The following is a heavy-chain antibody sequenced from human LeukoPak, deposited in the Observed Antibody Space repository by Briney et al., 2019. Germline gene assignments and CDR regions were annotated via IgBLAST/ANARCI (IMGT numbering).Heavy chain of an antibody. V-gene: IGHV4-39*07. CDR1: GGSISSSSYY. D-gene: IGHD2-15*01. J-gene: IGHJ4*02. CDR2: FYYSGST. Sequence: NPSETLSLTCTVSGGSISSSSYYWGWIRQPPGKGLEWIGCFYYSGSTYYTPSLKSRVTISVDTSKNQFCLKLSSVTAADTAVYYCARSRVDIVVVVAATRGWTWSQGTLVTVSS. CDR3: ARSRVDIVVVVAATRGWT.